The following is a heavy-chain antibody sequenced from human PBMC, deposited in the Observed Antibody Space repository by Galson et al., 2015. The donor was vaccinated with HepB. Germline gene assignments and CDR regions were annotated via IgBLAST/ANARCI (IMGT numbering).Heavy chain of an antibody. Sequence: SLRLSCAASGFTFSSYAMSWVRQAPGKGLEWVSVISGSGGSTYYADSVKGRFTISRDNSKNTLYLQMNSLRAEDTAVYYCAKGKFPDSSGWRTPVYYDYWGQGTLVTVSS. V-gene: IGHV3-23*01. CDR3: AKGKFPDSSGWRTPVYYDY. D-gene: IGHD6-19*01. J-gene: IGHJ4*02. CDR2: ISGSGGST. CDR1: GFTFSSYA.